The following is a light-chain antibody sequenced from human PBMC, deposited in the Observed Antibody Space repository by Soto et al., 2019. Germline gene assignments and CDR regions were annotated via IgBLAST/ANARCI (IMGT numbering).Light chain of an antibody. Sequence: QSALTQPASVSGSPGQSITISCTGTSSDVGGYNYVSWYQHHPGKAPKLMIYDVSNRPSGVSNRFSGPKSGNPASLTISGLQPEDEADYYCCSYTTSNTRQIVFGTGTKVTVL. CDR3: CSYTTSNTRQIV. CDR2: DVS. J-gene: IGLJ1*01. V-gene: IGLV2-14*03. CDR1: SSDVGGYNY.